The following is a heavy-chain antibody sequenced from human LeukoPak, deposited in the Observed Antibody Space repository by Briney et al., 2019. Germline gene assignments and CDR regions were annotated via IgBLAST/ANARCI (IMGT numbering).Heavy chain of an antibody. CDR1: GFTFTNYA. CDR2: IIGGGTT. J-gene: IGHJ4*02. CDR3: AKESYCSSTSCYPGDY. V-gene: IGHV3-23*01. Sequence: GGSLRLSCVASGFTFTNYAMSWVRQAPGKGLEWVSDIIGGGTTFYADSVKGRFTISRDNSKNTLYLQMNSLRAEDTAVYYCAKESYCSSTSCYPGDYWGQGTLVTVSS. D-gene: IGHD2-2*01.